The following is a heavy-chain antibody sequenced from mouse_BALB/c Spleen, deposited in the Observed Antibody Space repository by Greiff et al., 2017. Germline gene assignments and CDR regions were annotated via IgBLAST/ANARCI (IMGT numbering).Heavy chain of an antibody. V-gene: IGHV1-4*01. D-gene: IGHD1-1*01. CDR3: ARWGYYGSSLSWFAY. Sequence: QVQLQQSGAELARPGASVKMSCKASGYTFTSYTMHWVKQRPGQGLEWIGYINPSSGYTNYNQKFKDKATLTADKSSSTAYMQLSSLTSEDSAVYYCARWGYYGSSLSWFAYGGQGTLVTVSA. J-gene: IGHJ3*01. CDR1: GYTFTSYT. CDR2: INPSSGYT.